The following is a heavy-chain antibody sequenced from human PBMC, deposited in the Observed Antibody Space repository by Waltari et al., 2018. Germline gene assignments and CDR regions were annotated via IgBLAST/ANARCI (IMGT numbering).Heavy chain of an antibody. CDR2: IIPIFGTA. Sequence: QVQLVQSGAQVKKPGSSVKVSCKASGGTFSSYAISWVRQAPGQGLEWMGGIIPIFGTANYAQKFQGRVTITADESTSTAYMELSSLRSEDTAVYYCARDIAAAGGVYYFDYWGQGTLVTVSS. V-gene: IGHV1-69*01. CDR1: GGTFSSYA. CDR3: ARDIAAAGGVYYFDY. J-gene: IGHJ4*02. D-gene: IGHD6-13*01.